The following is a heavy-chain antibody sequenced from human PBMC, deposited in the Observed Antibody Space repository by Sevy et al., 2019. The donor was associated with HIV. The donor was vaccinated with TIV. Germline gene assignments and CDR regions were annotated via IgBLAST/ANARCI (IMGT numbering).Heavy chain of an antibody. CDR2: ISYDGRHE. CDR3: AGDFGYCLNGVGHASGMDV. CDR1: GFTINSYA. V-gene: IGHV3-30*04. J-gene: IGHJ6*02. Sequence: GGSLRLSCAVSGFTINSYAVNWVRQAPGKGLGWVAGISYDGRHEYYADSVKGRFTISRDSSKNTLYLQMNSLRPEDTAVDYCAGDFGYCLNGVGHASGMDVWGPGTTVTVSS. D-gene: IGHD2-8*01.